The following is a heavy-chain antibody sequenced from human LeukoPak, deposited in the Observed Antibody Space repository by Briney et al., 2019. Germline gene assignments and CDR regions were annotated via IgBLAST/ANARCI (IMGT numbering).Heavy chain of an antibody. V-gene: IGHV4-38-2*02. D-gene: IGHD4-17*01. J-gene: IGHJ4*02. Sequence: PSETLSLTCTVSGYSISSGYYWGWIRQSPGKGLEWIGSIYHSGSTYYNPSLKSRVTISLDTSKNRFSLKLSSVTAADTAVYYCASTTVRTGYWGQGTLVTVSS. CDR1: GYSISSGYY. CDR2: IYHSGST. CDR3: ASTTVRTGY.